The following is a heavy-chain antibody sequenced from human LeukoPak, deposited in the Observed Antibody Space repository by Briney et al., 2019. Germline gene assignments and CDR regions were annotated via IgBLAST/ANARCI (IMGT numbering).Heavy chain of an antibody. Sequence: SVKVSCKASGGTFSSYAISWVRQAPGQGLEWMGGIIPIFGTANYAQKFQGRVTITTDESTSTAYMELSSLRSEDTAVYYCARAGVAVAGTVHWYFDLWGRGTLVTVTS. V-gene: IGHV1-69*05. D-gene: IGHD6-19*01. CDR3: ARAGVAVAGTVHWYFDL. CDR2: IIPIFGTA. CDR1: GGTFSSYA. J-gene: IGHJ2*01.